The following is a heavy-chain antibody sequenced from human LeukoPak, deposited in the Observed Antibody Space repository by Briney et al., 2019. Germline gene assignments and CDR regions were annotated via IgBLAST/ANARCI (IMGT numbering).Heavy chain of an antibody. CDR3: AKGQNSRGYSRDY. D-gene: IGHD5-18*01. CDR1: GFTFSSYA. CDR2: ISGSGGST. V-gene: IGHV3-23*01. Sequence: GRSLRLSCAASGFTFSSYAMSWVPQAPGKGLEWVSAISGSGGSTYYADSVKGRFTISRDNSKNTLYLQMNSLRAEDTAVYYCAKGQNSRGYSRDYWGQGTLVTVSS. J-gene: IGHJ4*02.